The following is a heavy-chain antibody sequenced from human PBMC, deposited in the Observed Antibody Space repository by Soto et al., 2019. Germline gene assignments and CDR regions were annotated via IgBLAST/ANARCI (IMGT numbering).Heavy chain of an antibody. CDR1: GGSISSGGYY. J-gene: IGHJ6*03. CDR3: ARDVAALYYMDV. Sequence: SETLSLTCTVSGGSISSGGYYWSWIRQHPGKGLEWIGYIYYSGSTYYNPSLKSRVTISVDTSKNQFSLKLSSVTAADTAVYYCARDVAALYYMDVWGKGTTVTAP. V-gene: IGHV4-31*03. D-gene: IGHD6-6*01. CDR2: IYYSGST.